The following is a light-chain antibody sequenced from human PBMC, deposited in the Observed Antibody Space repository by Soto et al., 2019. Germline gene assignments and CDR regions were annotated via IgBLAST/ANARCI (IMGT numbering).Light chain of an antibody. CDR3: AAWDDSLNGVV. CDR2: SSN. CDR1: SSNIGSNS. V-gene: IGLV1-44*01. J-gene: IGLJ2*01. Sequence: VLTQPPSASGTPGQGVTISCSGSSSNIGSNSVNWYQQLPGTAPKLLMYSSNQRPSGVPDRFSGSKSGTSASLAISGLQSEDEADYYCAAWDDSLNGVVFGGGTKLTVL.